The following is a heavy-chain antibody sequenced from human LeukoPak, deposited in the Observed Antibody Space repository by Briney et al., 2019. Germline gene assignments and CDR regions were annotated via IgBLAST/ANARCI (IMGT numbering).Heavy chain of an antibody. CDR1: GGSFSGYY. CDR2: ISYSGST. D-gene: IGHD5-24*01. Sequence: SETLSLTCAVYGGSFSGYYWSWIRQPPGKGLEWIGYISYSGSTNYNPSLKSRVSISVDTSKNQFTLKLNSVTAADTAVYYCARDQMATMLYYWGQGTLVTVSS. V-gene: IGHV4-59*01. J-gene: IGHJ4*02. CDR3: ARDQMATMLYY.